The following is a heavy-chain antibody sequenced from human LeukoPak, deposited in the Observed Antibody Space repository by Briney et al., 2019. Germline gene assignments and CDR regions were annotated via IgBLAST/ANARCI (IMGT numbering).Heavy chain of an antibody. J-gene: IGHJ5*02. D-gene: IGHD1-26*01. V-gene: IGHV1-2*02. Sequence: GASVKVSGRASGYTFIGYYMHWVRQAPGQGLEWMGWINSNSGGTNYAQKFQGRVTMTRDTSISTAYMELSRLRSDDTAVYYCARDESGGAGFDPWGQGTLVTVSS. CDR1: GYTFIGYY. CDR2: INSNSGGT. CDR3: ARDESGGAGFDP.